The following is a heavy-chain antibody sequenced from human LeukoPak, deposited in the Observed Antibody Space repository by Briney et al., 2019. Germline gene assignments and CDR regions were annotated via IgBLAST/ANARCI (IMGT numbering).Heavy chain of an antibody. V-gene: IGHV3-7*01. D-gene: IGHD6-19*01. J-gene: IGHJ4*02. CDR3: ARVGEYGGSSGWFDY. CDR1: GVTFSSYW. CDR2: IKNDGSTK. Sequence: PAGTLRLSCAAYGVTFSSYWLSWIRQAPGKGLEWVANIKNDGSTKFNVDPVNGGFTISRDNAKHSMYLQMSSLRAEDTAAYYCARVGEYGGSSGWFDYWGQGTLVTVSS.